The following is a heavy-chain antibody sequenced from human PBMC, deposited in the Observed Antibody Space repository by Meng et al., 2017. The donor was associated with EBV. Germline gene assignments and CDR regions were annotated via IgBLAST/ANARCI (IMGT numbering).Heavy chain of an antibody. D-gene: IGHD6-6*01. J-gene: IGHJ4*02. CDR1: GFSLSTRGVG. Sequence: QITLKESGPTLWKPPQTLTLTCPFSGFSLSTRGVGVGGIRQPPGKALEWLAIIYWDDDKRYSPSLKSRLTITKDTSKHQVVITMTSMDPVDAATYYCAHIIAARPFDYWGQGTLVTVSS. CDR3: AHIIAARPFDY. CDR2: IYWDDDK. V-gene: IGHV2-5*02.